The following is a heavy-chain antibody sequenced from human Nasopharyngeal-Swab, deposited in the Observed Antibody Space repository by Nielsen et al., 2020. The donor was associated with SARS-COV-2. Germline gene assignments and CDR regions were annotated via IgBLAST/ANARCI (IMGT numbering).Heavy chain of an antibody. D-gene: IGHD1-26*01. CDR2: ISYDGSNK. CDR1: GFTFSSYG. V-gene: IGHV3-30*03. Sequence: GESPKISCAASGFTFSSYGMHWVRQAPGKGLEWVAVISYDGSNKYYADSVKGRFTISRDNSKNTLYLQMNSLRAEDTAVYYCARPSGSYPFDYWGQGTLVTVSS. CDR3: ARPSGSYPFDY. J-gene: IGHJ4*02.